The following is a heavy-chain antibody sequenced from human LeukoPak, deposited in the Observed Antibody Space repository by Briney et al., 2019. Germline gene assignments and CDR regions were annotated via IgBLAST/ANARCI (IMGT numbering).Heavy chain of an antibody. CDR1: GFTFSNYA. J-gene: IGHJ4*02. Sequence: GGSLRLSCASSGFTFSNYAMSWARQAPGKGLEWVSAISGSGGSTYYADSVKGRFTISRDNSKNTLYLQMNSLRAEDTAVYYCTKGTIWLPFDYWGQGTLVTVSS. CDR2: ISGSGGST. D-gene: IGHD5-18*01. V-gene: IGHV3-23*01. CDR3: TKGTIWLPFDY.